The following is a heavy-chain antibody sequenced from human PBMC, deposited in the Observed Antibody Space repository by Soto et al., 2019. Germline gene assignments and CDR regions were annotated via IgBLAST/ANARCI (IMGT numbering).Heavy chain of an antibody. CDR3: ARITVAAAGFYGMDV. CDR2: IDWHDDK. D-gene: IGHD6-13*01. V-gene: IGHV2-70*20. J-gene: IGHJ6*02. CDR1: GFSLSTSGMC. Sequence: XGPTRVNPTDALPLTCTFAGFSLSTSGMCVGWVRQPPGKALEWLALIDWHDDKYYRTSLKTRLTISKDTSKNHVVLTMSNMDPVDTATYYCARITVAAAGFYGMDVWGQRTTVTVSS.